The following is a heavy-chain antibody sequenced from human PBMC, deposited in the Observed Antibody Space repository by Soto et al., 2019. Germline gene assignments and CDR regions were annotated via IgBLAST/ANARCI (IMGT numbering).Heavy chain of an antibody. CDR1: GGTFSSYA. CDR3: ARSPRVQRAYYYDSSGYLTGSDY. D-gene: IGHD3-22*01. V-gene: IGHV1-69*06. Sequence: GASVKVSCKASGGTFSSYAISWVRQAPGQGLEWMGGIIPIFGTANYAQKFQGRVTITADKSTSTAYMELSSLRSEDTAVYYCARSPRVQRAYYYDSSGYLTGSDYWGQGTLVTVSS. CDR2: IIPIFGTA. J-gene: IGHJ4*02.